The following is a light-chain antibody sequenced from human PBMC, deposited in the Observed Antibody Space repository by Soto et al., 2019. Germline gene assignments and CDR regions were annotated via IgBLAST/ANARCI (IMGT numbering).Light chain of an antibody. CDR3: QQDYNWPRT. CDR2: GAS. J-gene: IGKJ5*01. CDR1: QNIHTN. Sequence: ETAMTQYPATLSAPPGERATLTRRAGQNIHTNLAWYPSKPGQAPRLLFYGASTGATGLPARFSGSGSGTEFTLTINCLQAEDCAVYYCQQDYNWPRTFCQGTRLEIK. V-gene: IGKV3-15*01.